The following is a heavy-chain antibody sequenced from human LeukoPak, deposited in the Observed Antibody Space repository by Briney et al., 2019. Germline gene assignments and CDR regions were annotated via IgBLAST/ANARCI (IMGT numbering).Heavy chain of an antibody. D-gene: IGHD2-15*01. CDR3: AKDFGGSCHDY. CDR1: GFTFSSYG. J-gene: IGHJ4*02. CDR2: ISYDGSNK. V-gene: IGHV3-30*18. Sequence: GGSLRLSCAASGFTFSSYGMHWVRQAPGKGLEWAAVISYDGSNKYYADSVKGRFTISRDNSKNTLYLQMNSLRAEDTAVYYCAKDFGGSCHDYWGQGTLVTVSS.